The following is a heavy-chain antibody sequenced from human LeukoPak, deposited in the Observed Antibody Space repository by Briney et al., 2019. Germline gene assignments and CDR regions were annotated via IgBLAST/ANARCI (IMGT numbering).Heavy chain of an antibody. Sequence: GGSLRLSCAASGFTFSDFFMTWIRQAPGKGLEWVSGIDRSGAGTGYADSVKGRFTISRDNAKNSLYLQMNSLRAEDTAVYYCAKGVYGDYAPALDYWGQGTLVTVSS. CDR1: GFTFSDFF. CDR2: IDRSGAGT. D-gene: IGHD4-17*01. J-gene: IGHJ4*02. CDR3: AKGVYGDYAPALDY. V-gene: IGHV3-20*04.